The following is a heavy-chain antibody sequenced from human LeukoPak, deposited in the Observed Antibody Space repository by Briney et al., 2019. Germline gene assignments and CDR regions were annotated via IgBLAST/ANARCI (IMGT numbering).Heavy chain of an antibody. Sequence: ASVKVSCKASGYTFTSYYMHWVRQAPGQGLEWMGIINPSGGSTSYAQKFQGRVTMTRDTSTSTVYMELSSLRSEDTAVYYCARDFGIVVVPAAAPGSYWGQGTLVTVSS. D-gene: IGHD2-2*01. CDR1: GYTFTSYY. V-gene: IGHV1-46*01. CDR2: INPSGGST. CDR3: ARDFGIVVVPAAAPGSY. J-gene: IGHJ4*02.